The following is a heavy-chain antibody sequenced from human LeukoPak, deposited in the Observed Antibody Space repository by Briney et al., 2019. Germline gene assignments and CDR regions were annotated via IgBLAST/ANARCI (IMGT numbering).Heavy chain of an antibody. J-gene: IGHJ3*02. CDR3: ARGANGGAFDI. CDR1: GYSFTSNW. D-gene: IGHD4-23*01. V-gene: IGHV5-51*01. CDR2: IYPGDSDT. Sequence: GESLKISCKASGYSFTSNWIGCVRQMPGKGLECLGIIYPGDSDTRYSPSFQGQVTISVDKSITTAYLHWSSLKASDTAMYYCARGANGGAFDIWGHGTLVTVSP.